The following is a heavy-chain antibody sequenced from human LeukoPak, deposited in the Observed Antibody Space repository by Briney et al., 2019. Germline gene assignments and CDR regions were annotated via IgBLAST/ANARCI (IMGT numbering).Heavy chain of an antibody. CDR1: NGSISTYF. D-gene: IGHD2-15*01. CDR2: IYYTGST. CDR3: ARHRGGGRNRGRISVGMDV. J-gene: IGHJ6*02. V-gene: IGHV4-59*08. Sequence: KPSETLSLTCTVSNGSISTYFWSWIRQPPGKGLEWIGYIYYTGSTNYDPSLKSRVTISVDTSKNQFPLRLSSVTAADTAVYYCARHRGGGRNRGRISVGMDVWGQGTTVTVSS.